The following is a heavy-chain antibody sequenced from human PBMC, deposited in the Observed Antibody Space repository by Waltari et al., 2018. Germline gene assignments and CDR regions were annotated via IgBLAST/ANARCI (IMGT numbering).Heavy chain of an antibody. V-gene: IGHV4-4*07. CDR1: GGSISSYY. Sequence: QVQLQESGPGLVKPSETLSLTCTVSGGSISSYYWSWIRQPAGKGLEWIGRIYHSGSTNYNPSLKSRVTMSVDTSKNQFSLKLSSVTAADTAVYYCARVARDLYYYYMDVWGKGTTVTVSS. CDR3: ARVARDLYYYYMDV. CDR2: IYHSGST. J-gene: IGHJ6*03.